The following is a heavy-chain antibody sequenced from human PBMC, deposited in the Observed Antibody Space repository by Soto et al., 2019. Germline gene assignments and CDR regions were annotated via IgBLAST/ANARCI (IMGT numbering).Heavy chain of an antibody. CDR3: ATEIPSRGAGWFDP. Sequence: EVQLVESGGGLVQPGGSLRLSCAASGFTFSSYSMNWVRQAPGKGLEWVSYISSSRSTIYYADSVKGRFTISRDNAKNSRYLQMNSLRDEDTAVYYCATEIPSRGAGWFDPWGQGTLVTVSS. V-gene: IGHV3-48*02. D-gene: IGHD3-10*01. CDR2: ISSSRSTI. J-gene: IGHJ5*02. CDR1: GFTFSSYS.